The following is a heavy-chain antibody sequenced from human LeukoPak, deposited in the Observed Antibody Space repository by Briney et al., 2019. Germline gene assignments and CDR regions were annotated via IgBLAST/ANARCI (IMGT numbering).Heavy chain of an antibody. CDR3: AREDGSGSYDY. CDR1: GASISSGPYY. V-gene: IGHV4-61*10. CDR2: IQVGRDT. D-gene: IGHD3-10*01. Sequence: SETLSLTCTVSGASISSGPYYRSWIRQAAGKGPEWLGRIQVGRDTDYNPSLKSRLSMSVDTSKNQFSLKLSSVTAADTAVYYCAREDGSGSYDYWGQGTLVTVSS. J-gene: IGHJ4*02.